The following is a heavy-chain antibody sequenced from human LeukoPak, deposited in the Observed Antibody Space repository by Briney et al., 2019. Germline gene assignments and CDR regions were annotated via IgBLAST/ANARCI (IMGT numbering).Heavy chain of an antibody. CDR2: IYYSGST. J-gene: IGHJ4*02. D-gene: IGHD3-22*01. V-gene: IGHV4-59*08. CDR3: ARGYFDSRHSSNPFDY. CDR1: GGSISSYY. Sequence: PSETLSLTCTVPGGSISSYYWSSIRQPPGKGLEWIGYIYYSGSTTYNPSLKSRVTISVDTSKNQFSLKLTSVTAADTAVYFCARGYFDSRHSSNPFDYWGQGALVTVSS.